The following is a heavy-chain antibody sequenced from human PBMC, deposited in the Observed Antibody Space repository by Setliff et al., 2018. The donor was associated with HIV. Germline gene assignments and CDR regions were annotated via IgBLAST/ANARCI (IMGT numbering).Heavy chain of an antibody. D-gene: IGHD2-15*01. CDR1: GGSFSGYY. J-gene: IGHJ4*02. CDR2: IIHSGGT. CDR3: ARGGLGVVGAIDY. V-gene: IGHV4-34*01. Sequence: LSLTCAVYGGSFSGYYWTWIRQPPGRGLEWIGEIIHSGGTNYNRSLKSRVTISVDTSKNQFSLNLSSVTAADTAVYYCARGGLGVVGAIDYWSQGTLVTVAS.